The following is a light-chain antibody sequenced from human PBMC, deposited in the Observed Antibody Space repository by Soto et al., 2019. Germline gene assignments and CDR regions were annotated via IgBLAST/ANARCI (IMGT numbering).Light chain of an antibody. CDR3: QQYNSYPWT. CDR2: KAS. J-gene: IGKJ1*01. CDR1: HSISSW. V-gene: IGKV1-5*03. Sequence: DIQMTQSPSTLSASVGDRVTITCRASHSISSWLAWYQQKPGKAPKLLIYKASSLESGVPSRFSGSGSGTEFTLTISSLQPDDFATDDWQQYNSYPWTFGQGNKVEIK.